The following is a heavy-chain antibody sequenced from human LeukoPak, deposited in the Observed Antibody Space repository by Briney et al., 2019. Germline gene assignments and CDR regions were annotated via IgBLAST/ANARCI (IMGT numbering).Heavy chain of an antibody. Sequence: PGGSLRLSCAASGFSVSNNYMSWVRQAPGKGLEWASVFYSGGTIRYAESVRDRFIISRDVSKNILYLQMNSLRAEGTAVYYCVRDPHNSGSGRYFEDWGRGNLVTVSS. V-gene: IGHV3-66*01. CDR3: VRDPHNSGSGRYFED. CDR2: FYSGGTI. D-gene: IGHD3-10*01. J-gene: IGHJ4*02. CDR1: GFSVSNNY.